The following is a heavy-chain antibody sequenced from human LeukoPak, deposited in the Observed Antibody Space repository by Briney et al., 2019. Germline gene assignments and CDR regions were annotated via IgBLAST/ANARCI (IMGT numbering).Heavy chain of an antibody. CDR3: ARGSIESGSYYYYFDY. CDR2: INPNSGGT. D-gene: IGHD1-26*01. J-gene: IGHJ4*02. Sequence: WASVKVSCKGSGYTFSYFGINWVRQAPGQGLEWVGWINPNSGGTNYAQKFQGWVTMTRDTSISTAYMELSRLRSDDTAVYYCARGSIESGSYYYYFDYWGQGTLVTVSS. V-gene: IGHV1-2*04. CDR1: GYTFSYFG.